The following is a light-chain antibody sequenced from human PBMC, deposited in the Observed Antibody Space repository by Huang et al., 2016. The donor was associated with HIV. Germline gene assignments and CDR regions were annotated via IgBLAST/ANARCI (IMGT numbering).Light chain of an antibody. Sequence: ILLPHSPTTLSWTPGETATPSCTASQSVGAYLGWYQQKPGQAPKLLIFDASNRATDVPLRFSGNGSETDFSLTITTLEPEDFAVYYCHQRRKWPQTFGQGTTLEI. J-gene: IGKJ2*01. CDR3: HQRRKWPQT. CDR1: QSVGAY. V-gene: IGKV3-11*01. CDR2: DAS.